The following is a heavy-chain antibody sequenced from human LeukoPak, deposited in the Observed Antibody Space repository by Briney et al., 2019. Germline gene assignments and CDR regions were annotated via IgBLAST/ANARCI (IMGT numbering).Heavy chain of an antibody. V-gene: IGHV4-59*01. CDR2: IYYSGST. CDR3: ARGGYYGSVNDFRFDP. Sequence: PSESLSLTCTVSGCSFSSYYWNWIRQPPGKGLEWIGYIYYSGSTNYKPSLKSRVTISVDTSKNQFYLKLSSVTAADTAVYYCARGGYYGSVNDFRFDPWGQGTLVTVSS. CDR1: GCSFSSYY. J-gene: IGHJ5*02. D-gene: IGHD3-10*01.